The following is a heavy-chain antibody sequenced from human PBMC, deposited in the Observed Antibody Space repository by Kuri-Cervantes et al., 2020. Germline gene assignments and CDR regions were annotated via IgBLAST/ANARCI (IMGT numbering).Heavy chain of an antibody. CDR3: ARDPPDSISGPGWFDP. CDR1: GGSFSGYY. CDR2: IYYSGTT. Sequence: SETLSLTCAVYGGSFSGYYWGWIRQPPGKGLEWIGSIYYSGTTYYNPSLKSRVTISVDTSKNQFSLKLSSVTAADTAVYYCARDPPDSISGPGWFDPWGQGTLVTVSS. D-gene: IGHD6-13*01. J-gene: IGHJ5*02. V-gene: IGHV4-34*01.